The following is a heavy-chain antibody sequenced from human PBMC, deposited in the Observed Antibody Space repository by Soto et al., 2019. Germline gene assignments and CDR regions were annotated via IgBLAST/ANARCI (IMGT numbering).Heavy chain of an antibody. Sequence: PGGSLRLSCAASGFTVSSNYMSWVRQAPGKGLEWVSVIYSGGSTYYADSVKGRFTISRDNSKNTLYLQMNSLRAEDTAVYYCARDPPHFWSGSLGYWGQGTLVTVSS. CDR3: ARDPPHFWSGSLGY. J-gene: IGHJ4*02. D-gene: IGHD3-3*02. V-gene: IGHV3-66*01. CDR1: GFTVSSNY. CDR2: IYSGGST.